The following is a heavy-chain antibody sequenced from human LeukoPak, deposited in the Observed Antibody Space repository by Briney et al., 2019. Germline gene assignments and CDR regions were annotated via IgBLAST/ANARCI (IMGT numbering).Heavy chain of an antibody. CDR3: ARGYDSSGYYYVGYYYYYGMDV. J-gene: IGHJ6*02. V-gene: IGHV1-18*01. Sequence: ASVKVSCKASGYTFTSYGISWVRQAPGQGLEWMGWISAYNGNTNYAQKLQGRVTMTTDTFTSTDYMELRSLRSDDTAVYYCARGYDSSGYYYVGYYYYYGMDVWGQGTTVTVSS. CDR1: GYTFTSYG. D-gene: IGHD3-22*01. CDR2: ISAYNGNT.